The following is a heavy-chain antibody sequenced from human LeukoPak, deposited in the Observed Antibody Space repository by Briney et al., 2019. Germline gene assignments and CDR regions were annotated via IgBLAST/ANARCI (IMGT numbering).Heavy chain of an antibody. Sequence: GGSLRLSCAASGFNFSSYSMNWVRQAPGKGLEWVANIKQDGSEKYYVDSVKGRFTISRDNAKNSLYLQMNSLRAEDTAVYYCARDLRSEVLTGYYRYYYYMDVWGKGTTVTISS. CDR1: GFNFSSYS. CDR2: IKQDGSEK. V-gene: IGHV3-7*01. CDR3: ARDLRSEVLTGYYRYYYYMDV. J-gene: IGHJ6*03. D-gene: IGHD3-9*01.